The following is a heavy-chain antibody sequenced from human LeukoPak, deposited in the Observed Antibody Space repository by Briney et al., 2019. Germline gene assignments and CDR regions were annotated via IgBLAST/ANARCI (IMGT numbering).Heavy chain of an antibody. CDR2: ISAYNGNT. V-gene: IGHV1-18*01. Sequence: ASVKVSCKASGYTFTSYGISWVRQAPGQGLEWMGWISAYNGNTNYAQKLQGRVTITTDTSITTAYMELSNLRSEDTAVYYCVREGLDYWGQGTLVTVSS. J-gene: IGHJ4*02. CDR1: GYTFTSYG. CDR3: VREGLDY.